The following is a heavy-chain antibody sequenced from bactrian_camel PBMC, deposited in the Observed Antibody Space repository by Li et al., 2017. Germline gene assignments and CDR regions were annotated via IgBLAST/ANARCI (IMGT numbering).Heavy chain of an antibody. Sequence: QLVESGGGSVQTGETLRLSRLGVGVTFEGADMNWYRQPPGKRCELVASISSDGRTYYTDSVKGRFTISRDNAENTLYLQLNSLKTEDTAMYYCARVFSGGYPYEYDFWGPGTQVTVS. V-gene: IGHV3S67*01. CDR3: ARVFSGGYPYEYDF. CDR1: GVTFEGAD. CDR2: ISSDGRT. D-gene: IGHD2*01. J-gene: IGHJ4*01.